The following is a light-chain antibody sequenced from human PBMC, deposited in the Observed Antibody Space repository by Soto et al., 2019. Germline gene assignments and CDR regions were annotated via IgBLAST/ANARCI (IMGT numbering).Light chain of an antibody. CDR3: QQYNYWPWT. CDR2: DAS. V-gene: IGKV3-15*01. J-gene: IGKJ1*01. CDR1: QRVSSK. Sequence: EIVMTQSPGTLSVSPGERVTLSCRASQRVSSKLVWYQRKPGQAPRLLIYDASTRATGMPGRFSGSGSGTEFTLTISSLQSEDFAVYYCQQYNYWPWTFGQGTKVEIK.